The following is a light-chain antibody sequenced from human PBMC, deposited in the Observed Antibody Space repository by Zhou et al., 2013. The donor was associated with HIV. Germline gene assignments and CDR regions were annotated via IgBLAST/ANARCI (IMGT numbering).Light chain of an antibody. J-gene: IGKJ1*01. CDR1: QSLVHGDGKTY. CDR2: RVS. CDR3: MQATQFPRT. Sequence: DIVMTQTPLSLSVTLGHPAAISCRSNQSLVHGDGKTYLSWLHQRPGQAPRLLIYRVSSRVSGVPERFVGIGARTDFTLTITRVQGEDVGTFFCMQATQFPRTFGQGTRVDIQ. V-gene: IGKV2-24*01.